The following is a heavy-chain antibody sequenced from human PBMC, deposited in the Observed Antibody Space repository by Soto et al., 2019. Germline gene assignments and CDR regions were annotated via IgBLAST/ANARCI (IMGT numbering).Heavy chain of an antibody. D-gene: IGHD2-15*01. CDR3: ARGGMDNYYYYGMDV. Sequence: SVKVSCKASGGTFSSYAISWVRQAPGQGLEWMGGIIPIFGTANYAQKFQGRVTITADESTSTAYMELSSLRSEDTAVYYCARGGMDNYYYYGMDVWGQGTTVTVSS. CDR2: IIPIFGTA. V-gene: IGHV1-69*13. CDR1: GGTFSSYA. J-gene: IGHJ6*02.